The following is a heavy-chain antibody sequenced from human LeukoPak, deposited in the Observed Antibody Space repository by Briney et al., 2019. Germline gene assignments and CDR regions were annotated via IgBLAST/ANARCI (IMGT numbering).Heavy chain of an antibody. Sequence: ASVQVSCKASGYTFTYYYIHWMRQAPGQGLEWMGWINPDDGGTSYAQKFQGRVTMTRDTPISTVYVELSRLRSDDTAVYYCARSDSYTWFDPWGQGTLVTVSS. D-gene: IGHD2-15*01. J-gene: IGHJ5*02. CDR3: ARSDSYTWFDP. CDR1: GYTFTYYY. CDR2: INPDDGGT. V-gene: IGHV1-2*02.